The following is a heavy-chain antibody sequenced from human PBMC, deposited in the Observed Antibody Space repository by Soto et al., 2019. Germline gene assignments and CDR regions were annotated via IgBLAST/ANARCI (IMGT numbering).Heavy chain of an antibody. Sequence: EVQLLESGGGLVQPGGSLRLSCAASGFTFSSYAMSWVRQAPGKGLEWVSAISGSGGSTYYADPVKGRFTISRDNSKNTLYLQMNSLRAEDTAVDYGAGRLSIAAAVTENDPWGQGTLVTVSS. D-gene: IGHD6-13*01. V-gene: IGHV3-23*01. CDR2: ISGSGGST. CDR1: GFTFSSYA. CDR3: AGRLSIAAAVTENDP. J-gene: IGHJ5*02.